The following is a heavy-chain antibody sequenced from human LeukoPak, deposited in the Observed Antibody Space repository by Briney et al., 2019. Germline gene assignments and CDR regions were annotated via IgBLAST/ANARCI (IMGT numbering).Heavy chain of an antibody. J-gene: IGHJ5*02. CDR1: GYTFTGYY. V-gene: IGHV1-2*02. CDR3: ARIVMGYYDSSGYYYNWFDP. Sequence: ASVKVSCKASGYTFTGYYMHWVRQAPGQGLEWMGWINPNSGGTDYAQKFQGRVTMTRDTSISTAYMELGRLRSDDTAVYYCARIVMGYYDSSGYYYNWFDPWGQGTLVTVSS. D-gene: IGHD3-22*01. CDR2: INPNSGGT.